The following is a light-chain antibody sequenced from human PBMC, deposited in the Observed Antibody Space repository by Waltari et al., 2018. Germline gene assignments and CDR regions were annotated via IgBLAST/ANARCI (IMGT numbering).Light chain of an antibody. CDR1: RPTIGSKY. Sequence: QSVLTQPPSASGTPGQRVTISCSGCRPTIGSKYVDWYQQLPGTAPKLLIYRNNQRPSGVPDRFSGSKSGTSASLAISGLRSEDEADYYCAAWDDSLSGVVFGGGTKLTVL. CDR3: AAWDDSLSGVV. V-gene: IGLV1-47*01. J-gene: IGLJ2*01. CDR2: RNN.